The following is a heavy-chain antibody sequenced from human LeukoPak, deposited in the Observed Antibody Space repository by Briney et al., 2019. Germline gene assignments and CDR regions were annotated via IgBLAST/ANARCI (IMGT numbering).Heavy chain of an antibody. Sequence: PGGSLRLSCAASGFTFSSYAMSWVRQAPGKGLEWVSGITAGGDSTDYADSVKGRFTITRDKSKNMLYLQMDSLRAEDTAVYYCAKRVGIAVAGPGDHWGQGTLVIVSS. CDR1: GFTFSSYA. J-gene: IGHJ5*02. V-gene: IGHV3-23*01. D-gene: IGHD6-19*01. CDR2: ITAGGDST. CDR3: AKRVGIAVAGPGDH.